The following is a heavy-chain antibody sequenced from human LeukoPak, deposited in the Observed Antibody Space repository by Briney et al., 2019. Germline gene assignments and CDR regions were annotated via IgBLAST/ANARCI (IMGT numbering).Heavy chain of an antibody. V-gene: IGHV4-59*01. CDR1: DSSIRDSY. D-gene: IGHD1-26*01. CDR3: ARDTYWEGSGLSPGADY. Sequence: SKPLSLTCTVPDSSIRDSYWSWIRQPPGKGLDWIGFVSYSGITKYNPSLESRVTISVDESKKQFSLRLSSLTAADTAVYYCARDTYWEGSGLSPGADYWGQGTQVTVSA. CDR2: VSYSGIT. J-gene: IGHJ4*02.